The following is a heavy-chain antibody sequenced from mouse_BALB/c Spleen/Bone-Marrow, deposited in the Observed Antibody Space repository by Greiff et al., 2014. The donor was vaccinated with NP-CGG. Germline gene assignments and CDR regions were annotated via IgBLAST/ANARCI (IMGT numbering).Heavy chain of an antibody. Sequence: EVKLMESGGGLVKPGGSLKLSCAASGFTFSSYAMSWVRQTPEKRLEWVASISSGGSTYYPDIVKGRFTISRDNARNILYLQMSSLRSEDTAMYYCAKRGAYGNFWFAYWGQGTLVTVSA. CDR2: ISSGGST. D-gene: IGHD2-10*02. CDR3: AKRGAYGNFWFAY. V-gene: IGHV5-6-5*01. J-gene: IGHJ3*01. CDR1: GFTFSSYA.